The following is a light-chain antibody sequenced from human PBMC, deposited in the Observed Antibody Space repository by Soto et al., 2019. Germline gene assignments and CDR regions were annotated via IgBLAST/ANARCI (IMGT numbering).Light chain of an antibody. CDR3: QQYNNWPT. CDR1: QSISSW. Sequence: DLQMTQSPSTLSASVGDRVTITCRASQSISSWLAWYQQKPGKAPKLLIYAASTLQSGVPSRFSGSGSGTDFTLTISCLQSEDFAVYYCQQYNNWPTFGQGTKVDIK. CDR2: AAS. J-gene: IGKJ1*01. V-gene: IGKV1-5*01.